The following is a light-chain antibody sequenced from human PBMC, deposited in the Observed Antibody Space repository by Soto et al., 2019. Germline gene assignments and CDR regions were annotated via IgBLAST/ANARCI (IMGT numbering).Light chain of an antibody. CDR1: QSISSW. CDR3: QHYNSYSEA. V-gene: IGKV1-5*03. CDR2: TAS. J-gene: IGKJ1*01. Sequence: DIQMNQSPSTLSASVGDRVTITCRASQSISSWLAWYQQKPGKAPKLLIYTASSLESGVPSRFSGSGSGTEFTLTISSLQPDDFATYYCQHYNSYSEAFGQGTKVDIK.